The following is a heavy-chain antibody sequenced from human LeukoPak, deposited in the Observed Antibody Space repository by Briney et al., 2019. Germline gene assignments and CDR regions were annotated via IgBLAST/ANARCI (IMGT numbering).Heavy chain of an antibody. CDR1: GFTFSSYA. V-gene: IGHV3-23*01. D-gene: IGHD6-19*01. J-gene: IGHJ5*02. CDR3: AKDRLRIAVAGTFDP. Sequence: GGSLRLSCAASGFTFSSYAMSWVRQAPGKGLEWVSAISGSGGSTYYADSVKGRFTISRDNSKTTLYLQMNSLRAEDTAVYYCAKDRLRIAVAGTFDPWGQETLVTVSS. CDR2: ISGSGGST.